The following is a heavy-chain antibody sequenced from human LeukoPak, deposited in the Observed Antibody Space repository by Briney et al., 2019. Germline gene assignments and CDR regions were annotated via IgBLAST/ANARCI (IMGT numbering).Heavy chain of an antibody. CDR3: ARDFIYSSSWYERWFDP. V-gene: IGHV7-4-1*02. CDR1: GYTFTSYA. Sequence: GASVKVSCKASGYTFTSYAMNWVRQAPGQGLGWMGWINTNAGNPTYAQGFTGRFVFSLDTSVSTAYLQISSLKAEDTAVYYCARDFIYSSSWYERWFDPWGQGTLVTVSS. D-gene: IGHD6-13*01. J-gene: IGHJ5*02. CDR2: INTNAGNP.